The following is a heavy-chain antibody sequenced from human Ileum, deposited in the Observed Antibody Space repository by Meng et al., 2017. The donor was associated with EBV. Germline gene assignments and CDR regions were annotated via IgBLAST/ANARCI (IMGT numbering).Heavy chain of an antibody. V-gene: IGHV4-39*07. CDR1: GGSLSSSSYY. D-gene: IGHD3-22*01. CDR2: IHYSGST. CDR3: ARTYYYDSSGYAPFDY. Sequence: QGSGPGLVKPSEPLSLPCSVSGGSLSSSSYYWGWIRQPPGKGLEWIGNIHYSGSTYYNPSLKSRVTISVDTSKNQFSLKLRSVTAADTAVYYCARTYYYDSSGYAPFDYWGQGTLVTVSS. J-gene: IGHJ4*02.